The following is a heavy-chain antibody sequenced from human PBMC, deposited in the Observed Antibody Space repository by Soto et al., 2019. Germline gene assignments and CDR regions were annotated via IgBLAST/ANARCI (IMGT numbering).Heavy chain of an antibody. V-gene: IGHV4-31*03. CDR2: IYYSGST. J-gene: IGHJ1*01. D-gene: IGHD3-10*01. CDR3: ARARGGVQH. CDR1: GGSISSGGYY. Sequence: SETLSLTCTVSGGSISSGGYYWSWIRQHPGKGLEWIGYIYYSGSTYFNPSLKSRLTISVDTSKNQFSLQLSSVTAADTAVYYCARARGGVQHWGRGTLVTVSS.